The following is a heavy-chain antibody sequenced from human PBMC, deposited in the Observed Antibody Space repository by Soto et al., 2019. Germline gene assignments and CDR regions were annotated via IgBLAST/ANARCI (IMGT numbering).Heavy chain of an antibody. Sequence: GASVKVSCTASGGTFSSYAISWVRQAPGQGLEWMGGIIPIFGTANYAQKFQGRVTITADESTSTAYMELSSLRSEDTAVYYCVRDRDYYDSSGTYYFDEWGQGTLVTVSS. D-gene: IGHD3-22*01. CDR1: GGTFSSYA. J-gene: IGHJ4*02. V-gene: IGHV1-69*13. CDR2: IIPIFGTA. CDR3: VRDRDYYDSSGTYYFDE.